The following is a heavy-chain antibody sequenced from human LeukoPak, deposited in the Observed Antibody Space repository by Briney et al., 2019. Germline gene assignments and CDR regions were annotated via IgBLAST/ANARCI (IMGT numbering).Heavy chain of an antibody. D-gene: IGHD4-11*01. Sequence: PGGSLRLSCAASGFTFSSYGMSWVRQAPGKGLEYVSAISSNGGSTYYANSVKGRFTISRDNSKNTLYLQMGSLRAEDMAVYYCARGPNSYYYYMDVWGKGTTVTISS. CDR2: ISSNGGST. CDR3: ARGPNSYYYYMDV. CDR1: GFTFSSYG. J-gene: IGHJ6*03. V-gene: IGHV3-64*01.